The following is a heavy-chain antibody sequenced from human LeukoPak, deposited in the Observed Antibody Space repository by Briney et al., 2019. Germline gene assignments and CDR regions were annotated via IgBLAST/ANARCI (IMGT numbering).Heavy chain of an antibody. J-gene: IGHJ4*02. V-gene: IGHV3-30*04. CDR1: GFTLSSYA. CDR3: ARDRKSPRYYDILTGPDY. Sequence: PGRSLRLSCAASGFTLSSYAMHWVRQAPGKGLEWVAVISYDGSNKYYADSVKGRFTISRDNSKNTLYLQMNSLRAEDTAVYYCARDRKSPRYYDILTGPDYWGQGTLVTVSS. D-gene: IGHD3-9*01. CDR2: ISYDGSNK.